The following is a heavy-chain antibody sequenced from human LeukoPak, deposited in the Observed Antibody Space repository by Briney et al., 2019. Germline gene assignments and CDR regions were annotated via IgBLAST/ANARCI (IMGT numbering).Heavy chain of an antibody. CDR2: TSSSDAGT. CDR1: GFTLSTYA. V-gene: IGHV3-23*01. D-gene: IGHD2-21*01. Sequence: GGSLRLSCAASGFTLSTYAMSWVRQTPGKGLEWVAATSSSDAGTYHAASARGRFTIYRDNSKNTLYLQMNSLRAEDAAVYFCAKAPVTSCRGAYCYPFDSWGQGTLVTVSS. J-gene: IGHJ4*02. CDR3: AKAPVTSCRGAYCYPFDS.